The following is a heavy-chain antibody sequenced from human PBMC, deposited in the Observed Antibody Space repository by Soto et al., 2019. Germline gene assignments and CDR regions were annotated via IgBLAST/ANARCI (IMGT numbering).Heavy chain of an antibody. V-gene: IGHV1-2*04. Sequence: QVQLVQSGAEVKKPGASVKVSCKASGYSFTDYHIHWVRQAPGQGLEWLGRINPKSGGTSTAQKFQGWVTMTTDTSISTADMEMTRLTSDDTDIYYCARGDSTDCSNGVCSFFYNHDMDVWGQGTTVTVS. CDR3: ARGDSTDCSNGVCSFFYNHDMDV. D-gene: IGHD2-8*01. CDR2: INPKSGGT. CDR1: GYSFTDYH. J-gene: IGHJ6*02.